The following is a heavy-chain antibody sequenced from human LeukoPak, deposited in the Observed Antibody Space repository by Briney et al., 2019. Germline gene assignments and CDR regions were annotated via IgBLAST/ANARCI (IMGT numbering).Heavy chain of an antibody. CDR3: ATPAFDI. V-gene: IGHV3-30*04. CDR2: ISYDGSNK. Sequence: GGSLRLSCAASGLTFGTYAMTWVRQAPGKGLEWVAVISYDGSNKYYADSVKGRFTISRDNSKNTLYLQMNSLRAEDTAVYYCATPAFDIWGQGTMVTVSS. CDR1: GLTFGTYA. J-gene: IGHJ3*02.